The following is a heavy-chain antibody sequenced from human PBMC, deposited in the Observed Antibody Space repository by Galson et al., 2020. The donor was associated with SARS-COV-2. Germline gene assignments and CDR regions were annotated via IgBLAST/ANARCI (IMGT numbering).Heavy chain of an antibody. CDR1: GFSFSYSW. CDR2: INGDGSSS. D-gene: IGHD6-13*01. J-gene: IGHJ6*03. V-gene: IGHV3-74*01. Sequence: LSLTCAASGFSFSYSWMHWVRQAPGKGLVWVSRINGDGSSSSYADSVKGRFTISRDNAKNTLYLQMNSLRAEDTAVYHCVSPHSSSWPTMDVWGKGTTVTVSS. CDR3: VSPHSSSWPTMDV.